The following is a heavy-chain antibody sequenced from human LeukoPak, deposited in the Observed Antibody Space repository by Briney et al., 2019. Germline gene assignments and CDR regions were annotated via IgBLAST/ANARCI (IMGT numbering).Heavy chain of an antibody. V-gene: IGHV4-39*01. J-gene: IGHJ4*02. D-gene: IGHD3-9*01. CDR1: GASISSTTYY. Sequence: ASETLSLTCTVSGASISSTTYYWGWIRQPPGKGLEWIGSIYYSGSTYYNPSLKSRVTISVDTSKNQFSLKLSSVTAADTAVYYCARLEIDVRHYDILTGSANFDYWGQGTLVTVSS. CDR3: ARLEIDVRHYDILTGSANFDY. CDR2: IYYSGST.